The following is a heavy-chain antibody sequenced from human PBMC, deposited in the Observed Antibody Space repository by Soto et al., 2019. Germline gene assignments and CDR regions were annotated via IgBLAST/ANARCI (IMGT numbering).Heavy chain of an antibody. CDR3: ARVGDGDTYFDH. CDR1: GFTVSGNY. Sequence: EVQLVETGGGLIQPGGSLRLSCAASGFTVSGNYMNWVRQAPGKGLEWVSVIFSGGSTYYADSVKGRCTLSTDTSENTVSLQMHSLGVEDTAVYYCARVGDGDTYFDHWGQGTLVSVSS. CDR2: IFSGGST. D-gene: IGHD4-17*01. V-gene: IGHV3-53*02. J-gene: IGHJ4*02.